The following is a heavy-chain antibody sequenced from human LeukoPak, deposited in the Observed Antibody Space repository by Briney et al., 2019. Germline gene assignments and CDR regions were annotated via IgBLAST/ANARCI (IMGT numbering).Heavy chain of an antibody. Sequence: TGGSLRLSCAASGFTFSSYGMHWVRQAPGKGLEWVAVIIYDGYYKYYADSVKGRFTISRDDSKKTVYLQMNSLRAEDTAVYYCAKDLISMVRGSAMDVWGQGTTVTVSS. CDR3: AKDLISMVRGSAMDV. CDR1: GFTFSSYG. J-gene: IGHJ6*02. D-gene: IGHD3-10*01. V-gene: IGHV3-30*02. CDR2: IIYDGYYK.